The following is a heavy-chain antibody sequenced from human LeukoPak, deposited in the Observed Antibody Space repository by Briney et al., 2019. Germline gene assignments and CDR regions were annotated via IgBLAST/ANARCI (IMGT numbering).Heavy chain of an antibody. CDR1: GFTFSDYY. CDR2: ISSSGSTI. V-gene: IGHV3-11*04. CDR3: ARLRGSRLARSYYYYMDI. D-gene: IGHD1-26*01. J-gene: IGHJ6*03. Sequence: PGGSMRLSCAASGFTFSDYYMSWIRQAPGKGLEWVSYISSSGSTIYYADSVKGRFIISRDNAKNSLYLQMNSLRAEDTAVYYCARLRGSRLARSYYYYMDIWGKGTTVTVSS.